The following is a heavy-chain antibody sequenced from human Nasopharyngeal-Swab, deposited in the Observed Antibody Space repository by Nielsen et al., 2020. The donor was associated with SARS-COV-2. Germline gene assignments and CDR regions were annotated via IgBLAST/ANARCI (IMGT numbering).Heavy chain of an antibody. CDR3: AIESTPHCSSTSCLPDY. Sequence: GGSLRLSCAASGFTFSSYGMHWVRQAPGKGLEWVAVIWYDGSNKYYADSVKGRFTISRDNSKNTLYLQMNSLRAEDTAVYYCAIESTPHCSSTSCLPDYWGQGTLVTVSS. J-gene: IGHJ4*02. D-gene: IGHD2-2*01. V-gene: IGHV3-33*01. CDR2: IWYDGSNK. CDR1: GFTFSSYG.